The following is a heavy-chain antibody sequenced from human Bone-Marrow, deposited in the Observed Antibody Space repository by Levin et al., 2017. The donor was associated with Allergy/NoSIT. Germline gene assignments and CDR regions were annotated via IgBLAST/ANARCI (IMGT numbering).Heavy chain of an antibody. D-gene: IGHD5-18*01. V-gene: IGHV4-39*07. CDR1: GGSFSGGGYY. CDR3: ARDLGHTGFLDY. CDR2: ISYGGIT. Sequence: SQTLSLTCTVSGGSFSGGGYYWAWIRQSPGKGLEWIAAISYGGITYYSPSLASRITISVDTSKNQFSLKLYSVTAADTAVYYCARDLGHTGFLDYWGQGTLVTVSS. J-gene: IGHJ4*02.